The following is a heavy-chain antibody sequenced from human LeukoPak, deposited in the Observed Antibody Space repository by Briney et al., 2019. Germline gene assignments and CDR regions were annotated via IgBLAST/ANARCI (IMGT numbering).Heavy chain of an antibody. J-gene: IGHJ6*02. CDR3: ARGWYCSSTSCPGVDYYYGMDV. V-gene: IGHV3-48*03. Sequence: GGSLRLSCAASGFTFSSYEMNWVRQAPGKGLEWVSYISSSGSTIYYADSVKGRFTISRDNAKNSLYLQMNSLRAEDTAVYYCARGWYCSSTSCPGVDYYYGMDVWGQGTTVTVSS. CDR1: GFTFSSYE. CDR2: ISSSGSTI. D-gene: IGHD2-2*01.